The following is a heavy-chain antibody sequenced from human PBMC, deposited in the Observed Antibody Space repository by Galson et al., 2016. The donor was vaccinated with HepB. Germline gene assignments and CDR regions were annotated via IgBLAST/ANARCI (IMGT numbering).Heavy chain of an antibody. CDR2: ISYDGSNN. D-gene: IGHD5-18*01. J-gene: IGHJ4*02. CDR3: AKDHGYSYGYLAY. CDR1: GFTFSTYG. Sequence: SLRLSCAASGFTFSTYGMHWVRQAPGKGLDWVAVISYDGSNNYYADSVKGRFTISRDNSKNTLYLQMNSLRAEDTAVYYCAKDHGYSYGYLAYWGQGTLVTVSS. V-gene: IGHV3-30*18.